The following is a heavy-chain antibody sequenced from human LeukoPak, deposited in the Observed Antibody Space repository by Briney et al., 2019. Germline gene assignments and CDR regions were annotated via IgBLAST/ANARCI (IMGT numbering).Heavy chain of an antibody. V-gene: IGHV3-23*01. Sequence: PGGSLRLSCTASGFTFGDYAMSWVRQAPGKGLEWVSNISGSGSGGSTYYVDSVKGRFTISRDNSKNTLYLQMNSLRAEDTAVYYCAKSGYNRFDYWGQGTLVTVSS. J-gene: IGHJ4*02. CDR2: ISGSGSGGST. CDR1: GFTFGDYA. CDR3: AKSGYNRFDY. D-gene: IGHD5-24*01.